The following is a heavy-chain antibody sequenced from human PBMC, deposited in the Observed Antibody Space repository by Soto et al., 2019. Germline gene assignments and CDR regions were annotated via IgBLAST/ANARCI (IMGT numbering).Heavy chain of an antibody. J-gene: IGHJ1*01. CDR1: GGPVSSGSYY. V-gene: IGHV4-61*01. CDR2: IHSSGSI. Sequence: PSETLSLTCTVSGGPVSSGSYYWSWIRQPPGEGLEWIGYIHSSGSIYYNPSLKSRATMSIDTAGNQFSLKVSSVTVADTAVYYCARDLDGLHDDTSGPFPRPGWGQGTLVTVSS. CDR3: ARDLDGLHDDTSGPFPRPG. D-gene: IGHD3-22*01.